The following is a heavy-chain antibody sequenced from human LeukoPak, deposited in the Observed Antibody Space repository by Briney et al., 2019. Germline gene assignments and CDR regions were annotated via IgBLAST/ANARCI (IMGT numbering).Heavy chain of an antibody. CDR1: GGSISSSSYY. Sequence: PSETLSLTCTVSGGSISSSSYYWGWIRQPPGKGLEWIGSIYYSGSTYYNPSLKSRVTISVDTSKNQFSLKLSSVTAADTAVYYCARVYYDYVWGSYCGTYFDYWGQGTLVTVSS. D-gene: IGHD3-16*01. J-gene: IGHJ4*02. CDR3: ARVYYDYVWGSYCGTYFDY. CDR2: IYYSGST. V-gene: IGHV4-39*07.